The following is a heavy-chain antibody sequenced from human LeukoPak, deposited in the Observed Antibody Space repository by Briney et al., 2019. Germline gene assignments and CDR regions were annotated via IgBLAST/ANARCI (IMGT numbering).Heavy chain of an antibody. J-gene: IGHJ5*01. Sequence: GGSLRLSCAASGFTFNTYWMTWVRQAPGKGLEWVANINQDGSAKYYVGSVKGRFTISRDNAKNSLYLQMNSLRVDDTAVYYCATPGSNWYGPFDPWGQGTLVTVSS. V-gene: IGHV3-7*01. CDR2: INQDGSAK. CDR3: ATPGSNWYGPFDP. D-gene: IGHD1-26*01. CDR1: GFTFNTYW.